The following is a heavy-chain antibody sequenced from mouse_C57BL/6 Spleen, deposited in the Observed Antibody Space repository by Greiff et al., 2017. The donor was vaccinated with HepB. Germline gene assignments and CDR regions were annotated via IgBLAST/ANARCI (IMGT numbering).Heavy chain of an antibody. D-gene: IGHD1-1*01. CDR2: IYPGSGNT. Sequence: QVQLKQSGPELVKPGASVKISCKASGYSFTSYYIHWVKQRPGQGLEWIGWIYPGSGNTKYNEKFKGKATLTADTSSSTAYMQLSSLTSEDSAVYYCAPCYYGSRGFAYWGQGTLVTVSA. CDR3: APCYYGSRGFAY. J-gene: IGHJ3*01. V-gene: IGHV1-66*01. CDR1: GYSFTSYY.